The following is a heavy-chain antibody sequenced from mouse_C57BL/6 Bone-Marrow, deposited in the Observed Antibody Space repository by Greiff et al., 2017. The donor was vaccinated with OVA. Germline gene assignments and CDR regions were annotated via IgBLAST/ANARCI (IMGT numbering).Heavy chain of an antibody. Sequence: QVQLQQPGAELVMPGASVKLSCKASGYTFTSYWMHWVKQRPGQGLEWIGEIDPSDSYTNYNQKFKGKSTLTVDKSSSTAYMQLSSLTSEDSAVYYCARGAMDYWGLGTSVTVSS. V-gene: IGHV1-69*01. CDR2: IDPSDSYT. CDR3: ARGAMDY. CDR1: GYTFTSYW. J-gene: IGHJ4*01.